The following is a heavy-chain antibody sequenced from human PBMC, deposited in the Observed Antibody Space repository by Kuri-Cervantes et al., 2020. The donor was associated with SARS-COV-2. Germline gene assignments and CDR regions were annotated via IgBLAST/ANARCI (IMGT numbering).Heavy chain of an antibody. CDR2: ILWNDGK. CDR1: GFSLSNARMG. D-gene: IGHD6-19*01. CDR3: ARIVESDSGWPTTWFDP. J-gene: IGHJ5*02. V-gene: IGHV2-26*01. Sequence: SGPTLVKPTETLTLTCTVSGFSLSNARMGVSWIRQPPGKALEWLAHILWNDGKSYSTSLKSRLAISKDTSKSQVVLTMTNMDPVDTATYYCARIVESDSGWPTTWFDPWGQGTLVTVSS.